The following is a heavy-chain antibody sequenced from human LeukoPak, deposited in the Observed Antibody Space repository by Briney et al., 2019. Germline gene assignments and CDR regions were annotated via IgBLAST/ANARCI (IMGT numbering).Heavy chain of an antibody. CDR2: ISAYNGNT. CDR1: GYTFTSYG. CDR3: ARVLKLSSGWYIVWFDP. V-gene: IGHV1-18*01. Sequence: ASVKVSCKASGYTFTSYGISWVRQAPGQGLEWMGWISAYNGNTNYAQKLQGRVTMTTDTSTSTAYMELSSLRSEDTAVYYCARVLKLSSGWYIVWFDPWGQGTLVTVSS. D-gene: IGHD6-19*01. J-gene: IGHJ5*02.